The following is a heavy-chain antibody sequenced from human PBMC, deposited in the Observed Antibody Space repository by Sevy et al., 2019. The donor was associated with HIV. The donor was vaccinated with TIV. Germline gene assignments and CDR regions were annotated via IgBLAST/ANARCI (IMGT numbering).Heavy chain of an antibody. V-gene: IGHV1-18*04. J-gene: IGHJ4*01. Sequence: ASVKVSCKISGYKVDMYGIAWVRQAPGQGLEWMEWISTYNGNTNYAQNFQGRVTMTTDTSTSVVYMELGGLRPDDTAVYYRARATGMAVAGTGRYFDFWGQGTLVTVSS. CDR1: GYKVDMYG. CDR2: ISTYNGNT. D-gene: IGHD6-19*01. CDR3: ARATGMAVAGTGRYFDF.